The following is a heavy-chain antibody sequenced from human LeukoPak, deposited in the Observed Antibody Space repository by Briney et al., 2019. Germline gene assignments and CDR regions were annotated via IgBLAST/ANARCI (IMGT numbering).Heavy chain of an antibody. J-gene: IGHJ6*03. CDR1: GFTFSKYW. Sequence: QPGGSLRLSCAASGFTFSKYWMTWVRQAPGKGLELLANIKQDGSEKYYVDSARGRFTISRDNAKNSLYLQMNSLRAEDTAVYYCAKEGDQFRGYLDAWGKGTTVTVSS. V-gene: IGHV3-7*01. D-gene: IGHD3-16*01. CDR3: AKEGDQFRGYLDA. CDR2: IKQDGSEK.